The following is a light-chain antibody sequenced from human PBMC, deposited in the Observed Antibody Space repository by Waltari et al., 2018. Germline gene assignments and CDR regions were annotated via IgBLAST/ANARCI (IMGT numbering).Light chain of an antibody. CDR3: QQYNSYSLYT. Sequence: DIQMTQSPSTLSASVGDSVTITCRASQSIRSWLAWYQQKPGKAPKLLFYKASSLESGVPSRFSGSGSGTEFTLTISSLQPDDFATYYCQQYNSYSLYTFGQGTKLEIK. V-gene: IGKV1-5*03. CDR1: QSIRSW. CDR2: KAS. J-gene: IGKJ2*01.